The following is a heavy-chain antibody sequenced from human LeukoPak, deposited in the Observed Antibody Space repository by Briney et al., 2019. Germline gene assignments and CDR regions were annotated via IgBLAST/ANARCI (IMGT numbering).Heavy chain of an antibody. CDR1: GFTFSSYS. Sequence: GGSLRLSCAASGFTFSSYSMNWVRQAPGKGLEWVSSISSSSYIYYADSVKGRFTISRDNAKNSLYLQMNSLRAEDTAVYYCASLEGDDYPFDYWGQGTLVTVSS. J-gene: IGHJ4*02. CDR3: ASLEGDDYPFDY. D-gene: IGHD4-11*01. CDR2: ISSSSYI. V-gene: IGHV3-21*01.